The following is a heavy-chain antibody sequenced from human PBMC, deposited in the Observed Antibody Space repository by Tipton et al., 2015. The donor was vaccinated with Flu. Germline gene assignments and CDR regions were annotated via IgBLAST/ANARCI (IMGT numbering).Heavy chain of an antibody. CDR2: IYPDDSDT. J-gene: IGHJ4*02. Sequence: QLVQSGAEVKKPGESLKISCKGSGSSFSSYWIAWVRQMPGKGLEWMGIIYPDDSDTKYSPSFQGHVTFSADKSVTTAYLQWSSLKASDTAIYFCVRQNCGGDCYPDYWGQGILVTVSS. V-gene: IGHV5-51*01. D-gene: IGHD2-21*02. CDR1: GSSFSSYW. CDR3: VRQNCGGDCYPDY.